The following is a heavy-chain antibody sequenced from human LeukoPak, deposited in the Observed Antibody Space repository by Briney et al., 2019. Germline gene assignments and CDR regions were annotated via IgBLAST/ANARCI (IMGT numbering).Heavy chain of an antibody. CDR3: ARGRITIFGVAMRLDY. CDR1: GFTFSSYA. Sequence: GGSLRLSCAASGFTFSSYAMHRVRQAPGKGLEYVSAISSNGGSTYYANSVKGRFTISRDNSKNTLYLQMGSLRAEDMAVYYCARGRITIFGVAMRLDYWGQGTLVTVSS. V-gene: IGHV3-64*01. J-gene: IGHJ4*02. D-gene: IGHD3-3*01. CDR2: ISSNGGST.